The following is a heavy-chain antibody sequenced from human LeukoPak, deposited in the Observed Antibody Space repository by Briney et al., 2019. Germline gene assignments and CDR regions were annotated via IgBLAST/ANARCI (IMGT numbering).Heavy chain of an antibody. Sequence: GGSLRLSCAASGFTFSSYAMNWVRQAPGKGLEWVSSISGSGGSTYYADSVKGRFTISRDNAKNSLYLQMNSLRDEDTAVYYCARESSYYLDYWGQGTLVTVSS. J-gene: IGHJ4*02. D-gene: IGHD6-13*01. V-gene: IGHV3-23*01. CDR1: GFTFSSYA. CDR3: ARESSYYLDY. CDR2: ISGSGGST.